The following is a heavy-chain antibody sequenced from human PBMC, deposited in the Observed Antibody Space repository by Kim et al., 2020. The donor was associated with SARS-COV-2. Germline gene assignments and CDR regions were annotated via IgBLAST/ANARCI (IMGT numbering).Heavy chain of an antibody. V-gene: IGHV3-30*19. CDR2: ISYDGSKK. J-gene: IGHJ4*02. CDR1: EFIFSHYG. Sequence: GGSLRLSCAASEFIFSHYGMHWVRQAPGKGLEWVAVISYDGSKKYYADSVKGRFTISRDNPKNTLYLQMNSLRPEDTAVYYCARVGGGPWIELWLMDYWGQGTLVTVSS. D-gene: IGHD5-18*01. CDR3: ARVGGGPWIELWLMDY.